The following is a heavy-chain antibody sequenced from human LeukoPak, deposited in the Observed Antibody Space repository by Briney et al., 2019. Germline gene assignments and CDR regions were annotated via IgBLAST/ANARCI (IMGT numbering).Heavy chain of an antibody. Sequence: PSETLSLTCTVSGGSISSSSYYWGWIRQPPGKGLEWIGSIYYSGSTYYNPSLKSRVTISVDTSKNQFSLKLSSVTAADTAVYYCARESTCSSSSSFDYWGQGTLVTVSS. CDR3: ARESTCSSSSSFDY. CDR1: GGSISSSSYY. V-gene: IGHV4-39*07. J-gene: IGHJ4*02. CDR2: IYYSGST. D-gene: IGHD6-6*01.